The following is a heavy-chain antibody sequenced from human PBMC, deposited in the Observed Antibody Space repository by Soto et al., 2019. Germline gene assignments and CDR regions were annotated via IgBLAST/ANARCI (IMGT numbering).Heavy chain of an antibody. J-gene: IGHJ5*02. CDR1: NGSISSSGYY. CDR2: IYYSGST. Sequence: QVQLQESGPGMAKPSQTLSLTCNVSNGSISSSGYYWSWIRQHPGQGLEWIGYIYYSGSTYYNPSLKSRVTISVDTSKNQFSLKLGSVTAADTAMYYCAGGSSKSWFDPWGQGPLVTVSS. V-gene: IGHV4-31*03. D-gene: IGHD6-6*01. CDR3: AGGSSKSWFDP.